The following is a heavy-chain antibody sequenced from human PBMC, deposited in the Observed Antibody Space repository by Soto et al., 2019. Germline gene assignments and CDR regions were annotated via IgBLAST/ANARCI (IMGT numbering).Heavy chain of an antibody. V-gene: IGHV3-7*03. Sequence: GGSLRLSCVASGFTFISSFMGWVRQAPGKGLEWVANINQDGGGTYYVDSVEGRFTISRDNAKDSLYLQMNSLRGEDTAVYYCARYFRGSGRYFFDYWGQGTLVTVSS. D-gene: IGHD6-19*01. CDR1: GFTFISSF. J-gene: IGHJ4*02. CDR2: INQDGGGT. CDR3: ARYFRGSGRYFFDY.